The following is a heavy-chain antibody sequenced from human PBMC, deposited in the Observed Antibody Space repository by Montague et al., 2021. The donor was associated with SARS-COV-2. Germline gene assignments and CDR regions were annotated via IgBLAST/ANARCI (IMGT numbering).Heavy chain of an antibody. J-gene: IGHJ4*02. CDR2: VRGTGRT. Sequence: SETLSLTCTVSGGAMNDIEYFWGWIRQPPGKGLEWIGRVRGTGRTNYNPSLSSRITVSLDTSKSQFSLKLSSVTAADTAVYYCTTDTALRGVDYWGLGTLVTVSS. D-gene: IGHD2-15*01. CDR1: GGAMNDIEYF. V-gene: IGHV4-39*01. CDR3: TTDTALRGVDY.